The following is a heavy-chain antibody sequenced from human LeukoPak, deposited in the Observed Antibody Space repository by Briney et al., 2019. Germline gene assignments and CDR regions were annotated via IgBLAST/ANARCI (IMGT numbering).Heavy chain of an antibody. CDR1: GFTFTSSA. V-gene: IGHV1-58*01. D-gene: IGHD3-22*01. CDR3: AADPYDSLDY. J-gene: IGHJ4*02. Sequence: SVKVSCKASGFTFTSSAAQWVRQARGQRLEWIGWIVVGSGNTNYAQKFQERVTITRDMSTSTAYMELSSLRSEDTAVYYCAADPYDSLDYWGQGTLVTVSS. CDR2: IVVGSGNT.